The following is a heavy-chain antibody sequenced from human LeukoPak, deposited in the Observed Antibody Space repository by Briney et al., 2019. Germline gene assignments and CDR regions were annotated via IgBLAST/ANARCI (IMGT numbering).Heavy chain of an antibody. V-gene: IGHV1-69*05. CDR2: IIPIFGTA. CDR3: ARSDVWSERLHFDY. D-gene: IGHD3-3*01. CDR1: GGTFSSYA. J-gene: IGHJ4*02. Sequence: SVKVSCNASGGTFSSYAISWVRQAPGQGLEWMGGIIPIFGTANYAQKFQGRVTITTDESTSTAYMELSSLRSEDTAVYYCARSDVWSERLHFDYWGQGTLVTVSS.